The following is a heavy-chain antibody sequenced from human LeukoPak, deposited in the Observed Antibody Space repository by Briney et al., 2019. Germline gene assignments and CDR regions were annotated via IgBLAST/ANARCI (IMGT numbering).Heavy chain of an antibody. CDR1: GFTVSSND. J-gene: IGHJ4*02. V-gene: IGHV3-66*04. D-gene: IGHD3-10*01. Sequence: GGSMRLSCAASGFTVSSNDMSWVRQAPGKGLEWVSVIYSGGSTYYADSVKGRFTISRDNSKNTMYLQMNSMRAEDTAVYYCARRGSGSGYYYWGQGTLVTVSS. CDR3: ARRGSGSGYYY. CDR2: IYSGGST.